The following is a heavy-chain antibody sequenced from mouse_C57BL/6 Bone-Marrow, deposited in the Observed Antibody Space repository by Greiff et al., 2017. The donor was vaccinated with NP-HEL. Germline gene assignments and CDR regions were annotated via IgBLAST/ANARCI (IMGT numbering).Heavy chain of an antibody. CDR1: GFSFNTYA. J-gene: IGHJ4*01. CDR3: VRQNYDYDGFYAMDY. Sequence: EVQLVESGGGLVQPKGSLKLSCAASGFSFNTYAMNWVRQAPGKGLEWVARIRSKSNNYATYYADSVKDRFTISRDDSESMLYLQMNNLKTEDTAMYYCVRQNYDYDGFYAMDYWGQGTSVTVSS. D-gene: IGHD2-4*01. CDR2: IRSKSNNYAT. V-gene: IGHV10-1*01.